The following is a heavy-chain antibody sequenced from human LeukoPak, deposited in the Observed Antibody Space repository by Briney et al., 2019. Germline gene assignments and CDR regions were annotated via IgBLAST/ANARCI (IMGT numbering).Heavy chain of an antibody. D-gene: IGHD2-8*01. CDR1: GFTFNTYG. CDR3: AKDRCSNGIGCYYYYMDV. J-gene: IGHJ6*03. Sequence: PGGSLRLSCAASGFTFNTYGIHWVRQAPVKGLEWVAFIRYDGSNKYYADSVKGRFTISRDNSKNTLYLQMNSLRAEDTAVYYCAKDRCSNGIGCYYYYMDVWGKGTTVTISS. CDR2: IRYDGSNK. V-gene: IGHV3-30*02.